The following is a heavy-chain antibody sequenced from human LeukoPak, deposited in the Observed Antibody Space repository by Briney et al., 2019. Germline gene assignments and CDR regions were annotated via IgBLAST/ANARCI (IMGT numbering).Heavy chain of an antibody. V-gene: IGHV1-3*04. CDR2: INTGNGNT. CDR1: GYTFTTYA. Sequence: ASVKVSCKASGYTFTTYAMHWVRQAPGQRLEWMGWINTGNGNTKYSQKFQGRVTITRDTSASTAYMELSSLRSEDTAVYYCARDGDGDIHYFDYWAQGTLVTVSS. J-gene: IGHJ4*02. D-gene: IGHD4-17*01. CDR3: ARDGDGDIHYFDY.